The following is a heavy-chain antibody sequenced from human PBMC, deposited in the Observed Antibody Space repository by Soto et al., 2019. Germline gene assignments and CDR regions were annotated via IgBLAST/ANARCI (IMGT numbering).Heavy chain of an antibody. CDR3: ARGGNGRYYYYGRDV. V-gene: IGHV4-61*01. CDR1: GGSVSRGSDY. J-gene: IGHJ6*02. Sequence: SETLSLTCTVSGGSVSRGSDYWSWIRQPPGKGRECIGYIYYRGSTNHNPSLKSRVTIPVDTSKKQSSLKLSSVTAADTAVDYCARGGNGRYYYYGRDVWGQGTTVTVSS. D-gene: IGHD2-15*01. CDR2: IYYRGST.